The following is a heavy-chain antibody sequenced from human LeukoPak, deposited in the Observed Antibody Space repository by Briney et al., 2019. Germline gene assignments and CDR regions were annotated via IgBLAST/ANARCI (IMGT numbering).Heavy chain of an antibody. Sequence: SETLSLTCTVSGYSISSGYYWGWIRQPPGKGLEWIGSIYHSGSTYYNPSLKSRVTISVDTSKNQFSLKLSSVTAADTAVYYCARGIAVASTLDYWGQGTLVTVSS. D-gene: IGHD6-19*01. CDR3: ARGIAVASTLDY. J-gene: IGHJ4*02. CDR2: IYHSGST. CDR1: GYSISSGYY. V-gene: IGHV4-38-2*02.